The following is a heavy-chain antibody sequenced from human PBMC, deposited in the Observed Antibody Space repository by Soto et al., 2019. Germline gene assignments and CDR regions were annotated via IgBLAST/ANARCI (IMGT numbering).Heavy chain of an antibody. CDR1: GGSISGSNW. Sequence: SETLSLTCAASGGSISGSNWWNWVRQPPGKGLEWIGEIYHTGNTNYNPSLKSRVTISVDKSNNQFSLKLSSVTAADTAVYYCARDLTTATRGAFDIWGQGTMVTVSS. J-gene: IGHJ3*02. D-gene: IGHD3-10*01. CDR3: ARDLTTATRGAFDI. V-gene: IGHV4-4*02. CDR2: IYHTGNT.